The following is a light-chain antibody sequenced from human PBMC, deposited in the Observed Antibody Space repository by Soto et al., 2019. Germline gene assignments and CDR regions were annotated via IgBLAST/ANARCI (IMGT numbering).Light chain of an antibody. CDR1: QSVSSN. J-gene: IGKJ1*01. CDR2: GAS. Sequence: EVVMAQSPATLSASPGERATLYCRASQSVSSNLAWYQQKPGQAPRLLIYGASTRATGVPARFSGSGSGTEFTLNISSLQSEDFAVYYCQQYDNWPPWTFGQGTKVDI. V-gene: IGKV3-15*01. CDR3: QQYDNWPPWT.